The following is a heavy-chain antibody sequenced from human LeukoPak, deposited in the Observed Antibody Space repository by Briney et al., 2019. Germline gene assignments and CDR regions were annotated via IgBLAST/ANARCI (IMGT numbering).Heavy chain of an antibody. J-gene: IGHJ4*02. V-gene: IGHV3-48*01. CDR3: ARDSSTYAGPPDY. CDR1: GFTFSSYS. Sequence: GGSLRLSCAASGFTFSSYSMNWVRQAPGKGLEWGSYIGAAGSTIYYADSVKGRFTISRDNAKHSLFLQMNSLRAEDTAVYYCARDSSTYAGPPDYWGQGTLVTVSS. CDR2: IGAAGSTI. D-gene: IGHD2-2*01.